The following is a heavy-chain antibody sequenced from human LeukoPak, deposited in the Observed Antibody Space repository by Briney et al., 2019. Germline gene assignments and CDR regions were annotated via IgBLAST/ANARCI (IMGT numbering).Heavy chain of an antibody. D-gene: IGHD6-19*01. CDR3: AKDEAVAGSDFFDY. CDR2: IIGNGGTT. CDR1: GFTFRIYA. Sequence: GGSLRLTCAASGFTFRIYAMTWVRQAPGKGLEWVSTIIGNGGTTYYADSVKGRVAISRDNSKNTVFLQLNSLRAEDRAVYFCAKDEAVAGSDFFDYWGRGTLVTVSS. J-gene: IGHJ4*02. V-gene: IGHV3-23*01.